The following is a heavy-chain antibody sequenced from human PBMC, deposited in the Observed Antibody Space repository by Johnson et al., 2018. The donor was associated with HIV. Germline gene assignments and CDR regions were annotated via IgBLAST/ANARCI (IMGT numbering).Heavy chain of an antibody. CDR3: ARDPPGATGIPVAEDAFDI. V-gene: IGHV3-11*05. J-gene: IGHJ3*02. CDR1: GFTFSDYY. Sequence: QMLLVESGGGLVKPGGSLRLSCAVSGFTFSDYYMSWIRQAPGKGLEWISYISGGGSTGYADSVKGRFTISRDNAKNSLYLQMNSLRAEDTAFYYCARDPPGATGIPVAEDAFDIWGQGTMVTVSS. D-gene: IGHD6-19*01. CDR2: ISGGGST.